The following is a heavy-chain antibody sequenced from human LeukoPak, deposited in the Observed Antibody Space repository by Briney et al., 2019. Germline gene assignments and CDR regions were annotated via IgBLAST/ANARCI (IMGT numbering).Heavy chain of an antibody. D-gene: IGHD1-20*01. CDR3: AREGEVTGWFDP. CDR2: IYTSGST. Sequence: SETLSLTCTVSGGSISSYYWSWIRQLAGKGLEWIGRIYTSGSTNYNPSLKSRVTMSVDTSKNQFSLKLSSVTAADTAVYYCAREGEVTGWFDPWGQGTLVTVSS. CDR1: GGSISSYY. V-gene: IGHV4-4*07. J-gene: IGHJ5*02.